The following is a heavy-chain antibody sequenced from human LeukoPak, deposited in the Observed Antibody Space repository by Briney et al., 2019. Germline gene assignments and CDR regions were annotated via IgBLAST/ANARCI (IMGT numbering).Heavy chain of an antibody. J-gene: IGHJ4*02. Sequence: GGSLRLSCAASGFTFSSYWMHWVRQAPGKGLVWVSRINSDGSSTSYADSVKGRFTISRDNAKNTLYLQMNSLRAEDTAVYHCARGATYYYDSSGYYFYWGQGTLVTVSS. D-gene: IGHD3-22*01. V-gene: IGHV3-74*01. CDR2: INSDGSST. CDR1: GFTFSSYW. CDR3: ARGATYYYDSSGYYFY.